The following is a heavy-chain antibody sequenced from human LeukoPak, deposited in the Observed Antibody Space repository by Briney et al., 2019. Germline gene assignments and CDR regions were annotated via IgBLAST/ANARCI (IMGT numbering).Heavy chain of an antibody. V-gene: IGHV3-74*01. J-gene: IGHJ4*02. CDR1: GFTFSTYW. Sequence: PGGSLRLSCAVSGFTFSTYWMHWVRQAPGKGLVWVSHIRSDGRTTTYADSVKGRFTISRDNSENTLYLQMKSLRAEDTAVYYCARGDGYNSFDYWGQGTLVTVSS. D-gene: IGHD5-24*01. CDR2: IRSDGRTT. CDR3: ARGDGYNSFDY.